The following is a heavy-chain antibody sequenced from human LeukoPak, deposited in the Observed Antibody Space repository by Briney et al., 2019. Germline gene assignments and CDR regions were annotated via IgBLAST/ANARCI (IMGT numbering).Heavy chain of an antibody. CDR2: INRDGSEK. CDR1: GFTFSTYW. J-gene: IGHJ4*02. Sequence: GGSLRLSCAASGFTFSTYWMTWVRQAPGKGLEWVANINRDGSEKYYVDSVKGRFTISRDNAKNSLYLQMVSLRAEDTAVYYCASPVLLIRGVTVDYWGQGTLVTVSS. CDR3: ASPVLLIRGVTVDY. V-gene: IGHV3-7*01. D-gene: IGHD3-10*01.